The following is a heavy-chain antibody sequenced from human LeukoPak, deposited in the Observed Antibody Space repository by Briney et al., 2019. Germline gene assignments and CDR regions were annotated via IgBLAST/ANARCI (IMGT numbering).Heavy chain of an antibody. CDR1: GGSFSGYY. V-gene: IGHV4-34*01. Sequence: PSETLSLTCAVYGGSFSGYYWSWIRQPPGKGLEWIGEINHSGSTNYKPPLKSRVTISVDTSKNQFSLKLSSVTAADTAVYYCARGPGGYCSSTSCHYYGMDVWGKGTTVTVSS. J-gene: IGHJ6*04. D-gene: IGHD2-2*01. CDR2: INHSGST. CDR3: ARGPGGYCSSTSCHYYGMDV.